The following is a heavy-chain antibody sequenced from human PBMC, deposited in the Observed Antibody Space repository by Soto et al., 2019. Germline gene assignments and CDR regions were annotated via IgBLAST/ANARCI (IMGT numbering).Heavy chain of an antibody. CDR2: INHSGST. CDR1: GGSFSGYY. J-gene: IGHJ6*02. CDR3: ARGGSALRYFDWLLMRPSYGMDV. D-gene: IGHD3-9*01. V-gene: IGHV4-34*01. Sequence: SETLSLTCAVYGGSFSGYYWSWIRQPPGKGLEWIGEINHSGSTNYNPSLKSRVTISVDTSKNQFSLKLSSVTAADTAVYYCARGGSALRYFDWLLMRPSYGMDVWGQGTTVTVSS.